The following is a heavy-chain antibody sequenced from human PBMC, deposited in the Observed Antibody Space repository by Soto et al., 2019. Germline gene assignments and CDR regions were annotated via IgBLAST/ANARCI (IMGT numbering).Heavy chain of an antibody. Sequence: PGGSLRLSCAASGFTFSSYGMHWARQAPGKGLEWVAVIWYDGSNKYYADSVKGRFTISRDNSKNTLYLQMNSLRAEDTAVYYCARDDQLHYYYYYGMDVWGQGTTVTVSS. V-gene: IGHV3-33*01. CDR1: GFTFSSYG. D-gene: IGHD2-2*01. CDR2: IWYDGSNK. CDR3: ARDDQLHYYYYYGMDV. J-gene: IGHJ6*02.